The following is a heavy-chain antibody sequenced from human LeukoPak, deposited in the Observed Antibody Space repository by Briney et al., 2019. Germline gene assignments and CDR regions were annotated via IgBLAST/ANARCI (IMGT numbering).Heavy chain of an antibody. V-gene: IGHV3-30-3*01. Sequence: GRSLRLSCAASGFTFSRYAMLWVRAAPGKGREGGADISYDGSNKYYADSVKGRFTISRDNSKNTLYLQMNSLRAEDTAVYYCARGSSSAGLSIYYFDYWGQGTLVTVSS. CDR3: ARGSSSAGLSIYYFDY. CDR2: ISYDGSNK. D-gene: IGHD6-6*01. J-gene: IGHJ4*02. CDR1: GFTFSRYA.